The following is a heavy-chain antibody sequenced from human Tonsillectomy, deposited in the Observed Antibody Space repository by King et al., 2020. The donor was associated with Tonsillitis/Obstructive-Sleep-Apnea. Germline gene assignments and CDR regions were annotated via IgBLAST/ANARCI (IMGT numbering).Heavy chain of an antibody. CDR2: INTNTGRP. D-gene: IGHD6-19*01. CDR3: ARDISSGWSRNDAFDI. Sequence: AQLVQSGSELKKPGASVKVSCKASGYTFTSYAMHWVRQAPGQGLEWMGWINTNTGRPTYAQGFTGRFVFSLDTSVSTAYLQISSLKAEDTAVYYCARDISSGWSRNDAFDIWGQGTMVTVSS. J-gene: IGHJ3*02. CDR1: GYTFTSYA. V-gene: IGHV7-4-1*02.